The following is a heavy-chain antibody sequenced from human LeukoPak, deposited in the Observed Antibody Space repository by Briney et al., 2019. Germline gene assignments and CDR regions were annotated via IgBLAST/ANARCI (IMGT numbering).Heavy chain of an antibody. CDR1: GFTFSNFA. CDR3: ARIGAGSSRDY. CDR2: IVGSSST. D-gene: IGHD6-13*01. J-gene: IGHJ4*02. Sequence: GGSLRLSCAASGFTFSNFAMTWVRQAPGKGLEWVSSIVGSSSTYYADSLKGRFTTSRDNAKNSLYLQMNSLRAEDTAVYYCARIGAGSSRDYWGQGTLVTVSS. V-gene: IGHV3-21*01.